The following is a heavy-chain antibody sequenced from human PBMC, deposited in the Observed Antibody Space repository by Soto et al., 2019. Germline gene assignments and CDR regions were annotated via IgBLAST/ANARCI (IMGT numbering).Heavy chain of an antibody. Sequence: QVQLVESGGGLDKPGGSLRLSCAASGFTFSDYYMSWIRQAPGKGLEWVSYISSSSSYTNYADSVKGRFTISRDNAKNSLYLQMNSLRAEDTAVYYCARTSNAGIAVAGDDFDYWGQGTLVTVSS. CDR3: ARTSNAGIAVAGDDFDY. CDR1: GFTFSDYY. CDR2: ISSSSSYT. V-gene: IGHV3-11*05. D-gene: IGHD6-19*01. J-gene: IGHJ4*02.